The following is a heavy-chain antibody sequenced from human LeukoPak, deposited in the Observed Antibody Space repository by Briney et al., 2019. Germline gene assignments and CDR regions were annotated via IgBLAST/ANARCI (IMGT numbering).Heavy chain of an antibody. CDR2: IYYSGST. J-gene: IGHJ4*02. Sequence: SETLSLTCAVYGGSFSSYYWSWIRQPPGKGLEWIGYIYYSGSTNYNPSLKSRVTISVDTSKNQFSLKLSSVTAADTAVYYCAAQELSSLPFDYWGQGTLVTVSS. CDR1: GGSFSSYY. CDR3: AAQELSSLPFDY. V-gene: IGHV4-59*01. D-gene: IGHD3-16*02.